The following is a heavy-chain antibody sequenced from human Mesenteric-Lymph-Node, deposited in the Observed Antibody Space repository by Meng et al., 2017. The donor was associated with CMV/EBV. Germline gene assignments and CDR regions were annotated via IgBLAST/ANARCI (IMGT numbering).Heavy chain of an antibody. V-gene: IGHV3-30*02. CDR1: GFSFSSYG. D-gene: IGHD3-22*01. Sequence: GESLKISCAASGFSFSSYGMHWVRQAPGKGLEWVAFIRYDGSNEYYADSVKGRFTISRDNSKNTLYLQMNSLRAEDTAVYYCAKGGNYYDSSGYPFDYWGQGTLVTVSS. CDR3: AKGGNYYDSSGYPFDY. CDR2: IRYDGSNE. J-gene: IGHJ4*02.